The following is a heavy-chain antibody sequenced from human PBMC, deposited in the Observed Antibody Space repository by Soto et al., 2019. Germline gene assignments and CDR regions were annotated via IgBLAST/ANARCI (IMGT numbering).Heavy chain of an antibody. V-gene: IGHV1-18*01. CDR2: ISAYNGNT. CDR1: GYIFTSYG. J-gene: IGHJ4*02. D-gene: IGHD2-21*02. CDR3: ARDCGSDFSAPGAVFDS. Sequence: ASVKVSCKXSGYIFTSYGISWVRQAPGQGLEWMGWISAYNGNTKYAQNLQGRVTLTTDTSTYTAYMELSSLQSDDTAVYYCARDCGSDFSAPGAVFDSWGQGALVTVSS.